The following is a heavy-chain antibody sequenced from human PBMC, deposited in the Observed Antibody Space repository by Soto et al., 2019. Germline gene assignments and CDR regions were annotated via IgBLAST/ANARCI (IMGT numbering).Heavy chain of an antibody. V-gene: IGHV1-46*01. J-gene: IGHJ4*02. CDR1: GYTFTSYY. CDR2: INPSGGST. CDR3: ARDLVSGRRGYYDSSGYTLDY. D-gene: IGHD3-22*01. Sequence: GASVKVFCKASGYTFTSYYMHWVRQAPGQGLEWMGIINPSGGSTSYAQKFQGRVTMTRDTSTSTVYMELSSLRSEDTAVYYCARDLVSGRRGYYDSSGYTLDYWGQGTLVTVSS.